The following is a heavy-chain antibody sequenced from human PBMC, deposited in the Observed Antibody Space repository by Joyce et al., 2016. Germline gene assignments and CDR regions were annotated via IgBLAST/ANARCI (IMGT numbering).Heavy chain of an antibody. Sequence: QVQLQQWGAGLLKPSETLSLTCGVYNGSFFTYYWTWVRQPPGKGLGWIGEINYSGSSNYNPSLKSRVTISVDPAKNQFSLKRAAVTAADTAIYYCARAKVYYCSGNYRVVGWFDPWGQGTLVSVSS. CDR1: NGSFFTYY. V-gene: IGHV4-34*01. J-gene: IGHJ5*02. CDR2: INYSGSS. CDR3: ARAKVYYCSGNYRVVGWFDP. D-gene: IGHD3-10*01.